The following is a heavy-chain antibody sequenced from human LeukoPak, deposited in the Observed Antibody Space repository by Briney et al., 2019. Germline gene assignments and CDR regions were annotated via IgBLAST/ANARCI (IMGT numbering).Heavy chain of an antibody. CDR3: ARSLSINYYYMDV. V-gene: IGHV4-39*01. CDR2: IHYGGTT. Sequence: PSETLPLTCTVSGGSISRSSYWWDWIRQPPGMGLEWIGSIHYGGTTYYNPSLKSRVTISVDTSKMQFSLKLNSVTAADTAVYYCARSLSINYYYMDVWGKGTTVTVSS. D-gene: IGHD3-10*01. J-gene: IGHJ6*03. CDR1: GGSISRSSYW.